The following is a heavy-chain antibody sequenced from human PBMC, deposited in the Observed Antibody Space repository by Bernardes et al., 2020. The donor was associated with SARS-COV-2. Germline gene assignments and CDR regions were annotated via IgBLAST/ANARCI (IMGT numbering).Heavy chain of an antibody. V-gene: IGHV3-23*01. D-gene: IGHD2-2*01. Sequence: GGSLRLSCAASGFTFSSYAMSWVRQAPGKGLEWVSAISGSGGSTYYADSVKGRFTISRDNSKNTLYLQMNSLRAEDTAVYYCAKAGGGYCSSTSCYHPLEYFQHWGQGTLVTVSS. CDR1: GFTFSSYA. CDR2: ISGSGGST. CDR3: AKAGGGYCSSTSCYHPLEYFQH. J-gene: IGHJ1*01.